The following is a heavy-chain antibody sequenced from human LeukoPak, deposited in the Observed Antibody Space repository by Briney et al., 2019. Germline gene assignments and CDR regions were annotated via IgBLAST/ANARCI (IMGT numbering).Heavy chain of an antibody. V-gene: IGHV3-30*18. CDR3: AKDLFDFWSGYLSYNWFDP. D-gene: IGHD3-3*01. J-gene: IGHJ5*02. CDR2: ISYDGSNK. Sequence: GGSLRLSCAASGFTFSSYGMHWDRQAPGKGLEWVAVISYDGSNKYYADSVKGRFTISRDNSKNTLYLQMNSLRAEDTAVYYCAKDLFDFWSGYLSYNWFDPWGQGTLVTVSS. CDR1: GFTFSSYG.